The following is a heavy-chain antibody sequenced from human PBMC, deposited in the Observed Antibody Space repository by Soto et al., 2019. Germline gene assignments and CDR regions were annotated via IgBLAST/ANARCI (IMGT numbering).Heavy chain of an antibody. Sequence: EVQLVESGGGLVQPGGSLRLSCAASGFTFSLYTMNWVRQAPGKGLEWVSYISGSSGIIYYADSVKGRFTISRDNAKNSLFLQMNSLRDVDTAVYYCARERCGSYHDYWGQGTLVTVSS. CDR2: ISGSSGII. V-gene: IGHV3-48*02. D-gene: IGHD3-16*02. J-gene: IGHJ4*02. CDR3: ARERCGSYHDY. CDR1: GFTFSLYT.